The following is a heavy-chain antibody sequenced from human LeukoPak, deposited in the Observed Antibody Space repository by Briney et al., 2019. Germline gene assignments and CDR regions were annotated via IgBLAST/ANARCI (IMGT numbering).Heavy chain of an antibody. CDR1: GFTFSSYE. CDR3: ATYRQVLLPFEA. Sequence: KPGGSPRLSCAASGFTFSSYEMNWVRQAPGKGLEWVSSISSSSSYIYYADSVKGRFTISRDNAKNSLYLQMNSLRAEDTAIYYCATYRQVLLPFEAWGQGALVTVSS. CDR2: ISSSSSYI. J-gene: IGHJ5*02. D-gene: IGHD5-18*01. V-gene: IGHV3-21*04.